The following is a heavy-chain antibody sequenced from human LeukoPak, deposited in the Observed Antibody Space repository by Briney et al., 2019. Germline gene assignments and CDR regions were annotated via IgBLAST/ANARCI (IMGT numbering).Heavy chain of an antibody. CDR1: GFTFSNYG. J-gene: IGHJ4*02. CDR3: ARGGAARPDY. Sequence: GGSLRLSCAASGFTFSNYGMNWVRQAPGKGLEWVSYISSPSSSLYYADSVKGRFTISRDNAKNSLFLQMNNLRAEDTAVYYCARGGAARPDYWGQGILVTVSS. D-gene: IGHD6-6*01. V-gene: IGHV3-48*01. CDR2: ISSPSSSL.